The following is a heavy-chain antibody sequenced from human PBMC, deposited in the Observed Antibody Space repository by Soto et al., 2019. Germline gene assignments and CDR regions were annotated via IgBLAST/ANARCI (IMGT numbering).Heavy chain of an antibody. J-gene: IGHJ4*02. CDR3: ARERVPAATYFAY. D-gene: IGHD2-2*01. V-gene: IGHV3-33*01. CDR1: GFTFSSYG. CDR2: IWYDGSNK. Sequence: QVQLVESGGGVVQPGRSLRLSCAASGFTFSSYGMHWVRQAPGKGLEWVAVIWYDGSNKYYADSVKGRFTISRDNSKNPLYLQMNSLRAEDTAVYYCARERVPAATYFAYWGQGTLVTVSS.